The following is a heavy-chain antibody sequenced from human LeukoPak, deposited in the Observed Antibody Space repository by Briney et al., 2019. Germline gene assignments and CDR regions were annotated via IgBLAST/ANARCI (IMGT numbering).Heavy chain of an antibody. CDR2: ISYDGSNK. V-gene: IGHV3-30*04. J-gene: IGHJ4*02. D-gene: IGHD5-18*01. CDR3: AKEPGSGYSYGFRNFDY. CDR1: GFTFSSYA. Sequence: GGSLRLSCAASGFTFSSYAMHWVRQAPGKGLEWVAVISYDGSNKYYADSVKGRFTISRDNSKNTLYLQMNSLRAEDTAVYYCAKEPGSGYSYGFRNFDYWGQGTLVTVSS.